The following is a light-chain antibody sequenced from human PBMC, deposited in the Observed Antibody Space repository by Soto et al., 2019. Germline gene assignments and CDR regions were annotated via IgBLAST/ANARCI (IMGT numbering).Light chain of an antibody. Sequence: EIVWTQSPGTLSLSPGERATLSCRASQSVSSSYLAWYQQKPGQAPRLLIYGASSRATGIPDRFSGSGSGTDFSLTISRLEPEDFALYYCQQYGSSLFTFGPGTKVDIK. CDR1: QSVSSSY. CDR3: QQYGSSLFT. J-gene: IGKJ3*01. V-gene: IGKV3-20*01. CDR2: GAS.